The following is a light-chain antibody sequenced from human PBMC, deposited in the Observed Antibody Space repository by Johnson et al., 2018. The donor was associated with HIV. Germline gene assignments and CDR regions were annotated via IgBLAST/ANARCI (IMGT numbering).Light chain of an antibody. V-gene: IGLV1-51*02. CDR3: GTWDSSLSAYV. CDR2: RNN. CDR1: SSNIGNNY. Sequence: AVLTQPPSVSAAPGQKVTISCSGSSSNIGNNYVSWYQQLPGTAPKLLIYRNNQRPSGVPDRFSGSKSGTSATLGITGLQTGDEADYYCGTWDSSLSAYVFGTGTKVTVL. J-gene: IGLJ1*01.